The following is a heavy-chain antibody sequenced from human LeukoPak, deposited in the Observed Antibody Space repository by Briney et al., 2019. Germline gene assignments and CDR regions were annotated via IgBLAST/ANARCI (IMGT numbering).Heavy chain of an antibody. Sequence: PVGSLRLSCAASGFTLSDYYISWIRQAPGKGLKWVSYISSSGNTIYYADSVKGLFTISRDNAKNSLYMQMNSLRAEDTAVYYCARGGYRYSGYDFTGGDAFDIWGQGTMVTVSS. V-gene: IGHV3-11*04. J-gene: IGHJ3*02. D-gene: IGHD5-12*01. CDR2: ISSSGNTI. CDR3: ARGGYRYSGYDFTGGDAFDI. CDR1: GFTLSDYY.